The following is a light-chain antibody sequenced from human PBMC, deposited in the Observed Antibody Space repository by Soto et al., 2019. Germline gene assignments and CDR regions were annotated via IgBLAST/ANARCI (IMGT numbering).Light chain of an antibody. Sequence: QSVLTQPRSVSGSPGQSVTISCTGTSSDVGGYNYVSWYQQHPGKAPKLMIYDVSKRPSGFPDRFSGSNSGNTASLTISGLQAEDEADYYCCSYAGSFRVFGTGTKVTVL. CDR3: CSYAGSFRV. V-gene: IGLV2-11*01. CDR1: SSDVGGYNY. CDR2: DVS. J-gene: IGLJ1*01.